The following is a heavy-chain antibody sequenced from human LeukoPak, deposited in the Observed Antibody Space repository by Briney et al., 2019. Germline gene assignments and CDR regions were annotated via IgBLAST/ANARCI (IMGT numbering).Heavy chain of an antibody. Sequence: PGGSLRLSCAASGFTFSSYSMNWVRQAPGKGLEWVSYISSSSSTIYYADSVKGRFTISRDNAKNSLYLQMNSLRDEDTAVYYCARDWWAPLGGDFPSDAFDIWGQGTMVTVSS. D-gene: IGHD2-21*02. CDR3: ARDWWAPLGGDFPSDAFDI. CDR1: GFTFSSYS. CDR2: ISSSSSTI. V-gene: IGHV3-48*02. J-gene: IGHJ3*02.